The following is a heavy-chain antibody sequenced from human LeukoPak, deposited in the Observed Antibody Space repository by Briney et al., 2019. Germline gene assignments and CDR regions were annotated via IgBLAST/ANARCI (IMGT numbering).Heavy chain of an antibody. J-gene: IGHJ4*02. V-gene: IGHV3-66*01. Sequence: GGSLRLSCAVSGVTVSSNHMSWVRQAPGKGLEWVSAIYSGGGTYYADSVKGRFTLSRDNSKNTLYPQMNSLRAEDTAVYYCVRDASWGQGTLVTVSS. CDR1: GVTVSSNH. CDR3: VRDAS. CDR2: IYSGGGT.